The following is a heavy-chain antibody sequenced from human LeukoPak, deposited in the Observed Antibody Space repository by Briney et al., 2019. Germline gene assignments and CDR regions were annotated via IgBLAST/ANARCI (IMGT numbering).Heavy chain of an antibody. Sequence: GGTLRLSCAASGFTFNTYGMSWVRQAPGKGLEWVSGISGSGGATYYADSVKGRFTVSRDDPHNTLYLQMNSLRAEDTAVYYCAKDGVDIVTTIIGYFDYWGQGTLVTVSS. D-gene: IGHD5-12*01. CDR2: ISGSGGAT. V-gene: IGHV3-23*01. CDR1: GFTFNTYG. J-gene: IGHJ4*02. CDR3: AKDGVDIVTTIIGYFDY.